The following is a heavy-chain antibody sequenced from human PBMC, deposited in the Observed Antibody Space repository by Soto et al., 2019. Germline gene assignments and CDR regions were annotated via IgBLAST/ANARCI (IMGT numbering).Heavy chain of an antibody. D-gene: IGHD1-1*01. CDR3: ARGSGIVALPGELEDVKYDY. Sequence: QVQLQPWGAGLVKPSETLSLSCAVYGQSFSGHSWAWIRQPPGKGLEWIGEINESGSTYYNPSLKSRVTISTDTSENQFSLKLSSVSAADTAAYFCARGSGIVALPGELEDVKYDYWGQGTLVNVSS. V-gene: IGHV4-34*01. J-gene: IGHJ4*02. CDR1: GQSFSGHS. CDR2: INESGST.